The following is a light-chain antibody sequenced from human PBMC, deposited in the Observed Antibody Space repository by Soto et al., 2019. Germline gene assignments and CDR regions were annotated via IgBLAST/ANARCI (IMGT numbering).Light chain of an antibody. Sequence: QSALTQPASVSGSPGQSITISCTGTSSDVGGYDFASWFQQHPGKAPKLMIYDVSNRPSGVSNRFSGSKAGNTASLTNSGLQAKDEADYYCSSYTASSTLVFGGGTKLTVL. J-gene: IGLJ2*01. V-gene: IGLV2-14*01. CDR3: SSYTASSTLV. CDR1: SSDVGGYDF. CDR2: DVS.